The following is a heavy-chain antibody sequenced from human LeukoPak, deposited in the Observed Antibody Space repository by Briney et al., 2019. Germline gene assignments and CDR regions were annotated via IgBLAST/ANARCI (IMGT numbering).Heavy chain of an antibody. D-gene: IGHD6-13*01. V-gene: IGHV3-21*01. J-gene: IGHJ6*03. Sequence: PGGSLRLSCAASGFTFSSYSMNWVRQAPGKGLEWVSSISSSSSYIYYADSVKGRFTISRDNAKNSLYLQMNSLRAEDTAVYYCARDGIYSSSWSWLDYYYMDVWGKGTTVTVSS. CDR3: ARDGIYSSSWSWLDYYYMDV. CDR1: GFTFSSYS. CDR2: ISSSSSYI.